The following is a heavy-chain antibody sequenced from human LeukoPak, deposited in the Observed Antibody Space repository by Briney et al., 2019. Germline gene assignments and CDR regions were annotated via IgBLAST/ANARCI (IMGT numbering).Heavy chain of an antibody. D-gene: IGHD5-24*01. CDR2: ISSSGTTI. CDR1: GFTFSSYA. Sequence: GGSLRLSCAASGFTFSSYAMSWVRQAPGKGLEWLSYISSSGTTIYYADSVKGRFTISRDNAKNSLYLQVNSLRAEDTAVYYCARETRVRWTDYWGQGILVTVSS. V-gene: IGHV3-48*04. J-gene: IGHJ4*02. CDR3: ARETRVRWTDY.